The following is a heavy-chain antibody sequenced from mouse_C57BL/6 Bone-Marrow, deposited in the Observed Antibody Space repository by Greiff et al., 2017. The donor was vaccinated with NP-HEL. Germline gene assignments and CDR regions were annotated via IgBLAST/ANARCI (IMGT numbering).Heavy chain of an antibody. CDR1: GYTFTSYW. V-gene: IGHV1-5*01. CDR2: IYPGNSDT. J-gene: IGHJ3*01. Sequence: EVQLQQSGTVLARPGASVKMSCKTSGYTFTSYWMHWVKQRPGQGLEWIGAIYPGNSDTSYNQKFKGKAKLTAVTSASTAYMELSSLTNEDSAVYYCTRRDYGSSYSFAYWGQGTLVTVSA. CDR3: TRRDYGSSYSFAY. D-gene: IGHD1-1*01.